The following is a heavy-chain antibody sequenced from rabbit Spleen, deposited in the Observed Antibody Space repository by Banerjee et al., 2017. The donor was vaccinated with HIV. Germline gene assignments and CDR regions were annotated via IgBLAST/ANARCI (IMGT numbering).Heavy chain of an antibody. CDR3: ARNGAGSNYAFNF. CDR1: GFSLTSDDY. V-gene: IGHV1S40*01. D-gene: IGHD8-1*01. Sequence: QSLEESGGDLVKPGASLTLTCTASGFSLTSDDYMCWVRQAPGKGLEWIACIYAGSSGFTYHASWAKGRFTISKTSSTTVTLQMTSLTAADTATYFCARNGAGSNYAFNFWGQGTLVTVS. J-gene: IGHJ4*01. CDR2: IYAGSSGFT.